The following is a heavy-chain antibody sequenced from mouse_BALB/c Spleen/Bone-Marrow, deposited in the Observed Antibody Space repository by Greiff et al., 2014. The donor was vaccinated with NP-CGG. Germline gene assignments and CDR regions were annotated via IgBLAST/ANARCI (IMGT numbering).Heavy chain of an antibody. V-gene: IGHV1-69*02. J-gene: IGHJ2*01. CDR1: GYTFTTYW. Sequence: QVQLQQPGAELVRPGASVKLSCKASGYTFTTYWVNWVQQRPGQGLEWIGNIYPSDSYTNYNQKFEDKATLTEDKSSSTAYIQLSNPPYEDSAVYYCTRTDDYGSFDYWGQGTTLTVSS. D-gene: IGHD1-1*02. CDR2: IYPSDSYT. CDR3: TRTDDYGSFDY.